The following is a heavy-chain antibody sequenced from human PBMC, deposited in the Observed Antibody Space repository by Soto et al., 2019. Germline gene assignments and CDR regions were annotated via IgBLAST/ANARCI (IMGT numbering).Heavy chain of an antibody. CDR3: ARDRGIAARRGYYYGMDV. CDR1: GFTFSSYS. J-gene: IGHJ6*02. V-gene: IGHV3-21*01. CDR2: ISSSSSYI. D-gene: IGHD6-6*01. Sequence: PGGSLRLSCAASGFTFSSYSMNWVRQAPGKGLEWVSSISSSSSYIYYADSVKGRFTISRDNAKNSLYLQMNSLRAEDTAVYYCARDRGIAARRGYYYGMDVWGQGTTVTVSS.